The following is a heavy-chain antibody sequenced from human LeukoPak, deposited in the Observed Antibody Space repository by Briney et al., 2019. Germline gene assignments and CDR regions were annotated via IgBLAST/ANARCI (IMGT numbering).Heavy chain of an antibody. CDR3: ARDVYYGSGSPRLDY. CDR2: IKEEGSAK. Sequence: PGGSLRLSCAASGFTFSNYWMGWVRQGPGKGLEWVGNIKEEGSAKYYADSVQGRFTISRDNAKNSLFLKMDSLRAEDTAVYYCARDVYYGSGSPRLDYWGQGTLVTVSS. D-gene: IGHD3-10*01. J-gene: IGHJ4*02. V-gene: IGHV3-7*01. CDR1: GFTFSNYW.